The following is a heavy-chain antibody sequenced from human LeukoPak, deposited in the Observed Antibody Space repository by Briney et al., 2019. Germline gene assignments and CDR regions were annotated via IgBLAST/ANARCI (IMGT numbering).Heavy chain of an antibody. CDR3: AKVSGNSYYYFDY. CDR1: GFTLSSYA. CDR2: ISGSGGST. Sequence: GGSLRLSCAASGFTLSSYAMSWARQAPGEGLEWVSDISGSGGSTYYADSVKGRFTISRDNSKNTLFLQMNSLRADDTAVYYCAKVSGNSYYYFDYWGQGSLVTVSS. V-gene: IGHV3-23*01. J-gene: IGHJ4*02. D-gene: IGHD3-22*01.